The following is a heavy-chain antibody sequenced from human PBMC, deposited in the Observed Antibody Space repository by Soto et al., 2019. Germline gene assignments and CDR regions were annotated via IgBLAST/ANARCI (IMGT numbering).Heavy chain of an antibody. V-gene: IGHV3-23*01. CDR2: ISGSGGST. CDR3: VNTHFGWLLATPRSGMDV. J-gene: IGHJ6*02. CDR1: GFTFSSYA. Sequence: EVQLLESGGGLVQPGGSLRLSCAASGFTFSSYAMSWVRQAPGKGLEWVSAISGSGGSTYYADSGKGRFTISRDNSMNTRYLQMNSLRAEDTAVYYCVNTHFGWLLATPRSGMDVCVQGSTVTVCS. D-gene: IGHD3-9*01.